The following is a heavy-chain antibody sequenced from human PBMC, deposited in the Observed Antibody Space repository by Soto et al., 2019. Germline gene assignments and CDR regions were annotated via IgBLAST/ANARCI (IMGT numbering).Heavy chain of an antibody. CDR2: ISLYSDGT. Sequence: QVQLVQSGGDVKRPGASVKVSCKTSGYTFSNYGITWVRQAPGQPLEWLGWISLYSDGTNYAQKFQGRDSMTTDTSTTTAYMELRSLRSDDTVVYYCAIVVPGAEAWFGPWGQGTLVTVSS. CDR1: GYTFSNYG. CDR3: AIVVPGAEAWFGP. J-gene: IGHJ5*02. V-gene: IGHV1-18*01. D-gene: IGHD2-2*01.